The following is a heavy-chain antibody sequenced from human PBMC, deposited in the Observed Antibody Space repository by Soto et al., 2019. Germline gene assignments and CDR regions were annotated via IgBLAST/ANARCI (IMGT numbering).Heavy chain of an antibody. CDR1: GGSISSGGYY. D-gene: IGHD2-15*01. CDR3: ARAVVVAATPGTYYYYGMDV. CDR2: IYYSGST. J-gene: IGHJ6*02. V-gene: IGHV4-31*03. Sequence: SETLSLTCTVSGGSISSGGYYWSWIRQHPGKGLEWIGYIYYSGSTYYNPSLKSRVTISVDTSKNQFSLKLSSVTAADTAVYYCARAVVVAATPGTYYYYGMDVWGQGTTVTVS.